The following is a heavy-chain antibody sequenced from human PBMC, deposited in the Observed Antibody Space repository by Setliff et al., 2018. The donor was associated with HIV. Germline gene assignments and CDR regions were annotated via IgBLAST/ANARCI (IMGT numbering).Heavy chain of an antibody. CDR2: IYSTGST. J-gene: IGHJ4*02. D-gene: IGHD4-17*01. CDR3: AKGAGFYGDHTFDY. V-gene: IGHV4-59*11. CDR1: GASISSHY. Sequence: SETLSLTCTVSGASISSHYWSWIRQSTGKELEWIGYIYSTGSTNYNPSLQSRVTISMDVSKNEFSLKVASVTAADTAVYYCAKGAGFYGDHTFDYWGQGNLVTVSS.